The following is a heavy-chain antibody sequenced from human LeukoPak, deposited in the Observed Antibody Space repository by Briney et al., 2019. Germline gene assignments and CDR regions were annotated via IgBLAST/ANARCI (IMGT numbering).Heavy chain of an antibody. CDR2: IYYSGST. V-gene: IGHV4-39*01. Sequence: PSETLSLTCTVSGGSIRSSSYYWGWIRQPRGKGLEWIGSIYYSGSTYYNPSLKSRVTISVDTSKNQFSLKLSSVTAADTAVYYCRGYREITMIVVGGYYFDYWGQGTLVTVSS. D-gene: IGHD3-22*01. CDR1: GGSIRSSSYY. CDR3: RGYREITMIVVGGYYFDY. J-gene: IGHJ4*02.